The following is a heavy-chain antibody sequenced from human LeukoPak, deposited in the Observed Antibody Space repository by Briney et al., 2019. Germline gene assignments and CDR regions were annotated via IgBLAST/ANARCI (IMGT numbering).Heavy chain of an antibody. D-gene: IGHD2-2*01. Sequence: SETLSLTCTVSGGSISSSYWTWIRQPAGKGLEWIGRIYSSGGTNYNPSLKSRLTMSVDTSRNQFSLKLNSVTAADTAVYYCARECFSSICPYNNMDVWGQGTTVTVSS. CDR1: GGSISSSY. CDR2: IYSSGGT. CDR3: ARECFSSICPYNNMDV. J-gene: IGHJ6*02. V-gene: IGHV4-4*07.